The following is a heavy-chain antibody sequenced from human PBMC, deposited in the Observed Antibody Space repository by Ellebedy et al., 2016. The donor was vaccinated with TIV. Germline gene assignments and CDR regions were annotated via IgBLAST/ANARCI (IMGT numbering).Heavy chain of an antibody. Sequence: GSLRLSCTVSGGSISSSSYYWGWIRQPPGKGLEWIGSIYYSGRAYYNPSLKSRVTISVDTSKNQFSLKLNSVTAAETAVFYCARHLLHPNLRLGELSLNWYFDLWGRGTLVTVSS. CDR1: GGSISSSSYY. CDR3: ARHLLHPNLRLGELSLNWYFDL. J-gene: IGHJ2*01. CDR2: IYYSGRA. D-gene: IGHD3-16*02. V-gene: IGHV4-39*01.